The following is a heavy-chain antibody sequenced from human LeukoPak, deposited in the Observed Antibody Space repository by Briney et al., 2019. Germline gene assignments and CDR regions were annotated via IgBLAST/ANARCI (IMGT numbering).Heavy chain of an antibody. CDR2: IHSGGST. J-gene: IGHJ4*02. V-gene: IGHV3-53*01. CDR3: AKDSLAGYLRGYFDD. CDR1: GFTVSSNY. Sequence: TGGSLRLSCAASGFTVSSNYMSWVRQAPGKGLEWVSVIHSGGSTYYADSVKGRFTISRDNSKNTLDLQMNSLRAEDTAVYYCAKDSLAGYLRGYFDDWGQGTQVTVSS. D-gene: IGHD3-9*01.